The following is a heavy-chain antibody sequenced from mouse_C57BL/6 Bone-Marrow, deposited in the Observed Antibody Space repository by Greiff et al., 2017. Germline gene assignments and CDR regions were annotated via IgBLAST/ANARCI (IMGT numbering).Heavy chain of an antibody. V-gene: IGHV1-55*01. CDR1: GYTFTSYW. J-gene: IGHJ4*01. D-gene: IGHD1-1*01. CDR2: IYPGSGST. Sequence: QVQLQQPGAELVKPGASVKLSCKASGYTFTSYWITWVKQRPGQGLEWIGDIYPGSGSTNYNEKFKSKATLTVDTSSSTAYMQLSSLTSEDSAVXYCARDYYGSSYPYYAMDYWGQGTSVTVSS. CDR3: ARDYYGSSYPYYAMDY.